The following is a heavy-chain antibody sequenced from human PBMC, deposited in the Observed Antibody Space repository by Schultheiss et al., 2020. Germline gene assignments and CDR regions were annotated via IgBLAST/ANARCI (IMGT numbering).Heavy chain of an antibody. CDR2: IWYDGSNK. Sequence: GGSLRLSCAASGFTFSSYGMHWVRQAPGKGLEWVAVIWYDGSNKYYADSVKGRFTISRDNSKNTLYLQMNSLRAEDTAVYYCARDARVTGTTWYFDYWGEGSLGTAAS. D-gene: IGHD1-7*01. CDR3: ARDARVTGTTWYFDY. CDR1: GFTFSSYG. V-gene: IGHV3-33*01. J-gene: IGHJ4*02.